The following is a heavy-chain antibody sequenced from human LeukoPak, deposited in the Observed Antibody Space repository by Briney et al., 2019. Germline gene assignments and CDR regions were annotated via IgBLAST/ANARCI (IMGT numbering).Heavy chain of an antibody. J-gene: IGHJ5*02. CDR2: ISWDGGST. V-gene: IGHV3-43*01. D-gene: IGHD6-6*01. Sequence: GGSLRLSCAASGFTFDDYTMHWVRQAPGKGLEWASLISWDGGSTYYADSVKGRFTISRDNSKNSLYLQMNSLRTEDTALYYCAKDRGSSIVDNWFDPWGQGTLATVSS. CDR3: AKDRGSSIVDNWFDP. CDR1: GFTFDDYT.